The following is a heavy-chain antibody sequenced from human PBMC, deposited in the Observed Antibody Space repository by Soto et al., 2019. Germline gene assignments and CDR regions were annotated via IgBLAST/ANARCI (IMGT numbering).Heavy chain of an antibody. CDR3: ARGPLPPPHDFWSGYPNWFDP. J-gene: IGHJ5*02. CDR2: INPNSGGT. Sequence: ASVKVSCKASGYTFTGYYMHWVRQAPGQGLEWMGWINPNSGGTNYAQKLQGRVTMTTDTSTSTAYMELRSLRSDDTAVYYCARGPLPPPHDFWSGYPNWFDPWGQGTLVTVSS. D-gene: IGHD3-3*01. V-gene: IGHV1-2*02. CDR1: GYTFTGYY.